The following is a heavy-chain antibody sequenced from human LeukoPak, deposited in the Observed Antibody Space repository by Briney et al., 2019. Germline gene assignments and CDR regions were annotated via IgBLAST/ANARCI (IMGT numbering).Heavy chain of an antibody. CDR1: GGTFSSYA. D-gene: IGHD2-2*01. CDR2: IIPIFGTA. V-gene: IGHV1-69*13. Sequence: GASVKVSCKASGGTFSSYAISWVRQAPGQGLEWMGGIIPIFGTANYAQKFQGRVTITADESTSTAYMELSSLRSEDTAVYYCARDPCSSSSSYHHYYGMDVWGQGTTVTVSS. J-gene: IGHJ6*02. CDR3: ARDPCSSSSSYHHYYGMDV.